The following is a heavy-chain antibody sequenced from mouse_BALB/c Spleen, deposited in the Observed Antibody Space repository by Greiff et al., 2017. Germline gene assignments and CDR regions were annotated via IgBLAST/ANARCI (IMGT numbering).Heavy chain of an antibody. Sequence: EVKVVESGGGLVKPGGSLKLSCAASGFTFSSYAMSWVRQTPEKRLEWVASISSGGSTYYPDSVKGRFTISRDNARNILYLQMSSLRSEDTAMYYCARAGLYYYGSSHWYFDVWGAGTTVTVSS. V-gene: IGHV5-6-5*01. J-gene: IGHJ1*01. D-gene: IGHD1-1*01. CDR2: ISSGGST. CDR1: GFTFSSYA. CDR3: ARAGLYYYGSSHWYFDV.